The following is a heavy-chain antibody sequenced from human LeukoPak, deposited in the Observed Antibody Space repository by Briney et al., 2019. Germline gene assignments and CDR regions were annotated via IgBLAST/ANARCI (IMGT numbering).Heavy chain of an antibody. CDR3: ARESMVRGVIETYFDY. CDR2: IIPILGIA. J-gene: IGHJ4*02. CDR1: GGTFSSYA. V-gene: IGHV1-69*10. Sequence: ASVKVSCKASGGTFSSYAISWVRQAPGQGLEWMGGIIPILGIANYAQKFQGRVTITADKSTSTAYMELSSLRSEDTAVYYCARESMVRGVIETYFDYWGQGTLVTVSS. D-gene: IGHD3-10*01.